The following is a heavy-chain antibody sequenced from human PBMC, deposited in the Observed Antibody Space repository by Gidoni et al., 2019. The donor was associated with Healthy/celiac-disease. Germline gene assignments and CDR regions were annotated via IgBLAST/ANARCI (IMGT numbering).Heavy chain of an antibody. CDR1: GGSISSSY. D-gene: IGHD2-15*01. CDR2: IYYSGST. Sequence: QVQLQESCPGLVKPSATLSLTCTVSGGSISSSYWSWIRPPPGKGREWIGYIYYSGSTNYNPARKRRVTISVDTSKNQFSLKLSSVTAADTAVYYCARAPAATRWYYYGMDVWGQGTTVTVSS. CDR3: ARAPAATRWYYYGMDV. J-gene: IGHJ6*02. V-gene: IGHV4-59*01.